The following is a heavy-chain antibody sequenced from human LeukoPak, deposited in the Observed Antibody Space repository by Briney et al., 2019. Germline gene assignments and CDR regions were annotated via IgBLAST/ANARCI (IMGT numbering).Heavy chain of an antibody. CDR3: ARVKKVGATRQAYYYYMDV. CDR2: INHSGST. J-gene: IGHJ6*03. Sequence: SETLSLTCAVYGGSFSGYYWSWIRQPPGKGLEWIGEINHSGSTNYNPSLKSRVTISVDTSKNQFSLKLSSVTAADTAVYYCARVKKVGATRQAYYYYMDVWGKGTTVTVSS. CDR1: GGSFSGYY. D-gene: IGHD1-26*01. V-gene: IGHV4-34*01.